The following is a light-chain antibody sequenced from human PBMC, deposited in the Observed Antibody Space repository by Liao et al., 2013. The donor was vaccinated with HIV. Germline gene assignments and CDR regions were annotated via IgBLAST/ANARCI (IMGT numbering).Light chain of an antibody. CDR1: IIGTKS. CDR2: YDS. J-gene: IGLJ1*01. V-gene: IGLV3-21*01. CDR3: QAWDSSSGV. Sequence: SYELTQPPSVSVAPGKTARITCGGNIIGTKSVHWYLQKPGQAPVLVIYYDSARPSGIPERFSGSNSGNTATLTISGTQSMDEADYYCQAWDSSSGVFGTGTKVTVL.